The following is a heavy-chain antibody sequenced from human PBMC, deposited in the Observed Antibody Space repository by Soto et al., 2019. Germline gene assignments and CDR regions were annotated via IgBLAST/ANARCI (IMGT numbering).Heavy chain of an antibody. CDR2: ISYIGST. CDR1: GGSVSSGAYY. D-gene: IGHD1-7*01. CDR3: AGWELRIRTAFDR. V-gene: IGHV4-31*03. J-gene: IGHJ3*01. Sequence: QVQLQESGPGLVKPSQTLSLTCTVSGGSVSSGAYYWSWIRQHPGKGLEWVGSISYIGSTYYNPSLKSRVTLSVDRSKKHFSLKLRSVAAADTAVYSCAGWELRIRTAFDRWGQGTMVTVSS.